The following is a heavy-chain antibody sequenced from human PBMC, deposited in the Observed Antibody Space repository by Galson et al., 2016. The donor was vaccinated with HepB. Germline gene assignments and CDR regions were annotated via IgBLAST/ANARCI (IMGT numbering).Heavy chain of an antibody. J-gene: IGHJ4*02. D-gene: IGHD2-21*02. CDR3: AKEAYCGGDCWDYFDY. CDR2: ISSRGRT. V-gene: IGHV3-23*01. Sequence: SLRLSCAVSGFTFSTYAMSWVRQAPGKGLEWVSGISSRGRTYYGDSVKGRFTISRDNSNDMLYLQMNSLRAEDTAVYYCAKEAYCGGDCWDYFDYWGQGVLVTFS. CDR1: GFTFSTYA.